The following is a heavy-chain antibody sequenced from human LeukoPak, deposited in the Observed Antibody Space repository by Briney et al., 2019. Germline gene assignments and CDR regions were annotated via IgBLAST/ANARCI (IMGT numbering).Heavy chain of an antibody. CDR3: ARIITSTWYNEFDC. CDR1: GYTFTDHY. D-gene: IGHD1-14*01. Sequence: ASVKVSCKASGYTFTDHYLHWLRQAPGQGLEYLGWINPNGGGTNFPQKFQGRVTLTIDTSVNTDYMEITKLTSDDTAVYYCARIITSTWYNEFDCWGQGTLVAVSS. J-gene: IGHJ4*02. V-gene: IGHV1-2*02. CDR2: INPNGGGT.